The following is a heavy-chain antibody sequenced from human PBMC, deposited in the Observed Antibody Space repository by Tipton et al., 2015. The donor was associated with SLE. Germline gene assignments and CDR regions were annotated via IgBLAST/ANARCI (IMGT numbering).Heavy chain of an antibody. Sequence: LRLSCAVSGDSLSGSPYYWGWIRQPPGKGPEWIGRITNNGNTYYIPSLQSRVTMSVDTSKNHFSLKLCSVTAADTAVYYCARHDTNYGRNWFDPWGQGTLVTVSS. CDR2: ITNNGNT. V-gene: IGHV4-39*01. CDR1: GDSLSGSPYY. CDR3: ARHDTNYGRNWFDP. J-gene: IGHJ5*02. D-gene: IGHD2-8*01.